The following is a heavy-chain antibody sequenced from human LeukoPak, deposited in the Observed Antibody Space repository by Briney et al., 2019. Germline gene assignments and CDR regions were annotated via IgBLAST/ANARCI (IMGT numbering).Heavy chain of an antibody. Sequence: SETLSLTCAVYGGSFSGYYWSWIRQPPGKGLEWIGEINHSGSTNYNPSLKSRVTISVDTSKNQFSLKLSSVTAADTAVYYCARNYGSGSYFSAFDIWGQGTMVTVSS. D-gene: IGHD3-10*01. J-gene: IGHJ3*02. CDR3: ARNYGSGSYFSAFDI. CDR2: INHSGST. V-gene: IGHV4-34*01. CDR1: GGSFSGYY.